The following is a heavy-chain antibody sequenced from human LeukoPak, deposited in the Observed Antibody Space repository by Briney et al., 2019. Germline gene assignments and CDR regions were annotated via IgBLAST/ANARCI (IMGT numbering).Heavy chain of an antibody. V-gene: IGHV3-23*01. Sequence: GGSLRLSWAASGFTFSSYAMIWVRQAPGKGLEWVSAISGSGGRTYYADSVKGRLTISRDNSKNTLYLQMNSLRAEDTAVYYCAKGSNSGITMVRGVIKSYFDYWGQGTLVTVSS. CDR2: ISGSGGRT. CDR1: GFTFSSYA. D-gene: IGHD3-10*01. CDR3: AKGSNSGITMVRGVIKSYFDY. J-gene: IGHJ4*02.